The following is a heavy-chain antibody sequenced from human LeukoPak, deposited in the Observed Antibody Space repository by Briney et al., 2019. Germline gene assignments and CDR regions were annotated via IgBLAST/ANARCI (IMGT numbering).Heavy chain of an antibody. CDR3: AKDALYCSGGSCYNDY. CDR1: GFTFSSYA. V-gene: IGHV3-23*01. CDR2: ISGSGGST. D-gene: IGHD2-15*01. J-gene: IGHJ4*02. Sequence: GGPLRLSCAASGFTFSSYAMSWVRQAPGKGLEWVSAISGSGGSTYYADSVKGRFTISRDNSKNTLYLQMNSLRAEDTAVYYCAKDALYCSGGSCYNDYWGQGTLVTVSS.